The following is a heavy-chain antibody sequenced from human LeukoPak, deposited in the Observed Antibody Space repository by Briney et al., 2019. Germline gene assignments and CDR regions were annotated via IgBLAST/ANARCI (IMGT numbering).Heavy chain of an antibody. CDR1: GGSFSGYY. CDR3: ARGPYDSPDY. J-gene: IGHJ4*02. CDR2: INHSGST. V-gene: IGHV4-34*01. D-gene: IGHD3-16*01. Sequence: EASETLSLTCAVYGGSFSGYYWSWIRQPPGKGLGWIGEINHSGSTNYNPSLKGRVTISVDTSKNQFSLKLSSVTAADTAVYYCARGPYDSPDYWGQGTLVTVSS.